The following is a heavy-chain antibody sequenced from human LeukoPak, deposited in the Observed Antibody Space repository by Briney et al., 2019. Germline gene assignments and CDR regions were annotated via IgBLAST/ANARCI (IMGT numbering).Heavy chain of an antibody. J-gene: IGHJ4*02. CDR3: ARGSEWELLGGFDY. Sequence: GGSLILSCAASGFTFSSYAMHWVRQAPGKGLEWVAVISYDGSNKYYADSVKGRFTISRDNSKNTLYLQMNSLRAEDTAVYYCARGSEWELLGGFDYWGQGTLVTVSS. D-gene: IGHD1-26*01. CDR2: ISYDGSNK. CDR1: GFTFSSYA. V-gene: IGHV3-30-3*01.